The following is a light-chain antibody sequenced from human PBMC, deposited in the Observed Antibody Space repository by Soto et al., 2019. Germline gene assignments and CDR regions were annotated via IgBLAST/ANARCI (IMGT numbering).Light chain of an antibody. CDR2: GAS. V-gene: IGKV3-15*01. Sequence: EIVMTQSPATLSVSPGERATLSCRASQSVSTNLAWYQQKPGQSPRLLIYGASTRATGIPARFSGSGSETELTLTISSLQSEDFAVYYCQQDTNWPPYTFGQGTNLEIK. J-gene: IGKJ2*01. CDR3: QQDTNWPPYT. CDR1: QSVSTN.